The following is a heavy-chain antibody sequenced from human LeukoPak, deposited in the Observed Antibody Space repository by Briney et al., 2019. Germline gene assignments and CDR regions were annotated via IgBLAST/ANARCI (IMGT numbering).Heavy chain of an antibody. J-gene: IGHJ5*02. CDR3: ARAASSWYYIDP. D-gene: IGHD6-13*01. CDR2: IYYSGST. Sequence: PSETLSLTCTVSGGSISSYYWSWIRQPPGKGLEWIGYIYYSGSTNYNPSLKSRVTISVDTSKNQFSLKLSSVTAADTAVYYCARAASSWYYIDPWGQGTLVTVSS. V-gene: IGHV4-59*12. CDR1: GGSISSYY.